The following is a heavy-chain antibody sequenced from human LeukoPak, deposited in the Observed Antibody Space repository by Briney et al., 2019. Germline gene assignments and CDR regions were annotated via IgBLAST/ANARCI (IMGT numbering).Heavy chain of an antibody. CDR3: ARDPGAAAGRGTGFDY. CDR2: IIPIFGTA. Sequence: GASVKVSCKASGGTFSSYAISWVRQAPGQGLEWMGGIIPIFGTANYAQKFQGRVTITADESTSTAYMELSSLRSEDTAVHYCARDPGAAAGRGTGFDYWGQGTLVTVSS. J-gene: IGHJ4*02. D-gene: IGHD6-13*01. V-gene: IGHV1-69*01. CDR1: GGTFSSYA.